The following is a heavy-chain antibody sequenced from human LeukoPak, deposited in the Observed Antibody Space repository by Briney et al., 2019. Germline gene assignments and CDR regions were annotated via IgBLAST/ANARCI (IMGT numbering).Heavy chain of an antibody. D-gene: IGHD6-13*01. CDR1: GDPISSYN. J-gene: IGHJ4*02. CDR2: IYYHSSN. V-gene: IGHV4-59*01. Sequence: SETLSLTCTVSGDPISSYNNNKSSWTPQPPGKGLEWIGYIYYHSSNNSNPSLNTRFTYTLDTSKNQFSRTLTSATAAVSAVYYCAREYSAFDYWGQGTLVTVSS. CDR3: AREYSAFDY.